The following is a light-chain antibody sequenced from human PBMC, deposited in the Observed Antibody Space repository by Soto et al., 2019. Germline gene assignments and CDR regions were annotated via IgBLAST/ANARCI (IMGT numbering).Light chain of an antibody. V-gene: IGKV3-20*01. CDR2: GAS. CDR3: QQYDSSLIT. J-gene: IGKJ5*01. CDR1: QSVSSNY. Sequence: EIVLTQSPGTLSLSPGERATLSCRASQSVSSNYLAWYQQKPGQAPRLLIYGASSRATGIPDRFSGSGSGTDFSLTISRLETEDFAVYTCQQYDSSLITFGQGTRLEIK.